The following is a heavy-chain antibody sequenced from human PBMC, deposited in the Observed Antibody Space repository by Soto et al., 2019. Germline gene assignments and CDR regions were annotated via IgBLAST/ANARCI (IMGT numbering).Heavy chain of an antibody. D-gene: IGHD4-17*01. CDR2: ISYDENSN. V-gene: IGHV3-30*18. CDR3: AKEGVGTTVGTSHGIGDF. Sequence: QVHLVESGGGVVQPGRSLRLSCAASGFTFSSLGMHWVRQAPGKGLEWVAVISYDENSNYYAESVTGRFTISRDNSKNTLYLEMNSLRAEDTALYYCAKEGVGTTVGTSHGIGDFWGQGTLVTVSS. J-gene: IGHJ4*02. CDR1: GFTFSSLG.